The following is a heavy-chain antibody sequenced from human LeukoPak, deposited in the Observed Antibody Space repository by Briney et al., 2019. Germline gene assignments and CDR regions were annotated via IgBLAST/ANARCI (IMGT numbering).Heavy chain of an antibody. J-gene: IGHJ4*02. Sequence: GASVKVSCKASGYTFTSYHMHWVRQAPGQGLEWMGIINPSGGSTRYAQKFQGRVTMTRDTSTSTVYMELSSLRSEDTAVYYCARGGVATQDLNHFDYWGQGTLVTVSS. CDR1: GYTFTSYH. CDR3: ARGGVATQDLNHFDY. CDR2: INPSGGST. D-gene: IGHD5-12*01. V-gene: IGHV1-46*01.